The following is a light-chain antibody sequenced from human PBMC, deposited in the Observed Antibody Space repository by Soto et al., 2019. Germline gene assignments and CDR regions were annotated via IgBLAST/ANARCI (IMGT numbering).Light chain of an antibody. CDR1: QNINSW. J-gene: IGKJ1*01. CDR3: QQYNSFPWT. CDR2: KAY. V-gene: IGKV1-5*03. Sequence: DIQMTQSPSTLSASVGDRVTIACRASQNINSWLAWYQQKPGKAPKLLICKAYTLESGVPSRFSGSGSGTEFILTISSLQPDDFATYYCQQYNSFPWTFGQGTKVDIK.